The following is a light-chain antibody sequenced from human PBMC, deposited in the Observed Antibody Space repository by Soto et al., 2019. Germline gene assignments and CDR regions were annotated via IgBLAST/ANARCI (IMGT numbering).Light chain of an antibody. CDR3: QQYNSYSPST. J-gene: IGKJ1*01. Sequence: DIRMTQSPSTLSASVGDRVTITCRASQSISSWLAWYQQKPGQAPKLLIYDASSLESGVPSRFSGSGSGTEFTLTISSLQPDDFATYYCQQYNSYSPSTFGQGTKVEIK. V-gene: IGKV1-5*01. CDR2: DAS. CDR1: QSISSW.